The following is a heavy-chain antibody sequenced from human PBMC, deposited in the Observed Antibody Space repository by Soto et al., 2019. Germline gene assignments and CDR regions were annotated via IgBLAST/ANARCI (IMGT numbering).Heavy chain of an antibody. CDR1: GFTFSSYA. Sequence: GGSLRLSCAASGFTFSSYAMSWVRQAPGKGLEWVSAISGSGGSTYYADSVKGRFTISRDNSKNTLYLQMNSLRAEDTAVYYCAKIPNYDILTGYYYYYYGMDVWGQGTTVTVSS. V-gene: IGHV3-23*01. D-gene: IGHD3-9*01. CDR2: ISGSGGST. CDR3: AKIPNYDILTGYYYYYYGMDV. J-gene: IGHJ6*02.